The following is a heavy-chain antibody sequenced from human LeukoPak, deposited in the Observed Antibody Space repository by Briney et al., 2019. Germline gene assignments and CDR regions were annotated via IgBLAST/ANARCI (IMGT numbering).Heavy chain of an antibody. Sequence: SVKVSCKASGGTFSSYAISWVRQAPGQGLEWMGGIIPIFGKANYAQKFQGRVTITADESTSTAYMELSSLRSEDTAVYYCARDTLVVPAAISGRYYYYGMDVWGKGTTVTVSS. J-gene: IGHJ6*04. CDR1: GGTFSSYA. V-gene: IGHV1-69*01. CDR2: IIPIFGKA. D-gene: IGHD2-2*01. CDR3: ARDTLVVPAAISGRYYYYGMDV.